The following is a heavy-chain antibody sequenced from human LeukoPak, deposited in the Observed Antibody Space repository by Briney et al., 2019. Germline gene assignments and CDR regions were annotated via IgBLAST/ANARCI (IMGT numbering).Heavy chain of an antibody. J-gene: IGHJ4*02. D-gene: IGHD3-22*01. CDR2: ISSDGNDK. Sequence: GGSLRLSCAASGVTFSSYGMHWVRQAPGKGLEWVALISSDGNDKLYGDSVKGRFTISRDDSKSTLYLHMNSLRAEDTAVYYCAKDERGYYDSSGYFGAIDYWGQGSLVTVSS. CDR3: AKDERGYYDSSGYFGAIDY. V-gene: IGHV3-30*18. CDR1: GVTFSSYG.